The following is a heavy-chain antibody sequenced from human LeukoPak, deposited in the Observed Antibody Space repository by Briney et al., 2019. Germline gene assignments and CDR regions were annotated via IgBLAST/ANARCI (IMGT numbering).Heavy chain of an antibody. CDR1: GGSISSYY. Sequence: SETLSLTCTVSGGSISSYYWSWIRQPAGKGLEWIGRIHTSGSTNYSPSLKSRVTMSVDTSKNQFSLKLSSVTAADTAIYYCTRSDTTMVRFDYWGLGTLVTVSS. V-gene: IGHV4-4*07. D-gene: IGHD5-18*01. J-gene: IGHJ4*02. CDR3: TRSDTTMVRFDY. CDR2: IHTSGST.